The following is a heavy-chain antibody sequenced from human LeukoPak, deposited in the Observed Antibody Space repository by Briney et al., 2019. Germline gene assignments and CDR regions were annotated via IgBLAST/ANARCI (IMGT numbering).Heavy chain of an antibody. Sequence: AGGSLRLSCAASGFTFSSYGMHWVRQAPGKGLEWVAFIRYDGSNKYYADSVKGRFTISRDNAKNSLYLQMNSLRAEDTAVYYCARETTTVTSYYYYYMDVWGKGTTVTVSS. V-gene: IGHV3-30*02. CDR2: IRYDGSNK. CDR3: ARETTTVTSYYYYYMDV. CDR1: GFTFSSYG. D-gene: IGHD4-17*01. J-gene: IGHJ6*03.